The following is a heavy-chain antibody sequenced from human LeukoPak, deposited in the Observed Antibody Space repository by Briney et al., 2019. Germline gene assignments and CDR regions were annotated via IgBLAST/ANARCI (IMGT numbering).Heavy chain of an antibody. D-gene: IGHD3-10*01. J-gene: IGHJ4*02. CDR3: ARMYYYGSGRRGIDY. V-gene: IGHV5-51*01. CDR1: GYSFTSYR. CDR2: IYPGDSDT. Sequence: GESLKISCKGSGYSFTSYRIGWVRQMPGKGLEWLGIIYPGDSDTRYTPSFQGQVSISADRSINTAYPQWSSLKASDTAMYFCARMYYYGSGRRGIDYWGQGTLVTVSS.